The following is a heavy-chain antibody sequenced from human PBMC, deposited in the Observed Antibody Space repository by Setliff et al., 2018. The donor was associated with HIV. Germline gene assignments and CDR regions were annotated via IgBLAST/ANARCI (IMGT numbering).Heavy chain of an antibody. V-gene: IGHV4-39*01. CDR2: IYYSGST. CDR1: GDSVSNVGYY. Sequence: SETLSLTCTVSGDSVSNVGYYWGWIRQSPGKGLEWIGSIYYSGSTSYNPSLKSRVTISVHTSKNQFSLRLTSVAATDTTVYYCARLILGELSLFGPYWYFDLWGRGTLVTVSS. D-gene: IGHD3-16*02. J-gene: IGHJ2*01. CDR3: ARLILGELSLFGPYWYFDL.